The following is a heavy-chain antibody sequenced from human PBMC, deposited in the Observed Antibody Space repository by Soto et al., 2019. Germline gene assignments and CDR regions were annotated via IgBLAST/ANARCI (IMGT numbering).Heavy chain of an antibody. CDR3: AGPGVVADPPFDY. CDR2: ISYSGST. Sequence: SETLSLTCTVSGGSISSYYWSWIRQPPGKGLEWIGFISYSGSTNYNPSLKSRVTISVDTSKNQFSLKLTSVTAADTAVYYCAGPGVVADPPFDYWGQGSLVTV. J-gene: IGHJ4*02. D-gene: IGHD3-22*01. V-gene: IGHV4-59*08. CDR1: GGSISSYY.